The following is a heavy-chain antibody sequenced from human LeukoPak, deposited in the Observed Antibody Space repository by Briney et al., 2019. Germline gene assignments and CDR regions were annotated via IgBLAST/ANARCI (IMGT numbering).Heavy chain of an antibody. Sequence: SETLSLTCAVYGGSFSGYYWSWIRQPPGKGLEWIGEINHSGSTNYNPSLKSRVTISVDTSKNQFSLKLSSVTAADTAVYYCARYRVFNYYYYGMDDWGQGTTVTVSS. CDR2: INHSGST. J-gene: IGHJ6*02. CDR3: ARYRVFNYYYYGMDD. CDR1: GGSFSGYY. V-gene: IGHV4-34*01. D-gene: IGHD3-10*02.